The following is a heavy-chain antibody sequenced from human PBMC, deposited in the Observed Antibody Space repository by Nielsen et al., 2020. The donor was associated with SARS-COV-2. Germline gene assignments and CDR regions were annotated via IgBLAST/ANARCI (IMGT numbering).Heavy chain of an antibody. J-gene: IGHJ6*02. CDR3: ARDKIVVVPAAGGEYYYGMDV. V-gene: IGHV1-2*02. CDR1: GYTFTGYY. D-gene: IGHD2-2*01. Sequence: ASVKVSCKASGYTFTGYYMHWVRQAPGQGLEWMGWINPSSGGTNYAQKFQGRVTMTRDTSISTAYMELSRLRSDDTAVYYCARDKIVVVPAAGGEYYYGMDVWGQGTMVTVSS. CDR2: INPSSGGT.